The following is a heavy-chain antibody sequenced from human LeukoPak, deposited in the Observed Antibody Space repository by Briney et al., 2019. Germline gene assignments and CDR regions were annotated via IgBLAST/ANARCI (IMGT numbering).Heavy chain of an antibody. CDR3: AREEMGGTTRSGALT. V-gene: IGHV3-21*01. Sequence: GGSLRLSCAASGFTLFTYSINWVRQAPGKGLEWVSSISGNTTYIYYADSVKGRFTISRDNAKNSLYLQMNSLRAEDTAVYYCAREEMGGTTRSGALTWGQGTLVTVSS. D-gene: IGHD1-14*01. CDR2: ISGNTTYI. J-gene: IGHJ5*02. CDR1: GFTLFTYS.